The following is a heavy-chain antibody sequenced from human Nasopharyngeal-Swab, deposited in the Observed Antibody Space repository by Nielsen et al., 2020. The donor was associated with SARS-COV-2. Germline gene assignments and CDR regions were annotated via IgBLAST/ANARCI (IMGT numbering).Heavy chain of an antibody. CDR3: VNGDSGSYWEDLGY. Sequence: GESLKISCSASGFTFSSYAMHWVRQAPGKGLEYVSAISSNGGSTYYADSVKGRFTISRDNSKNTLYLQMSSLRAEDTAVYYCVNGDSGSYWEDLGYWGQRTLVTVSS. J-gene: IGHJ4*02. V-gene: IGHV3-64D*06. CDR2: ISSNGGST. CDR1: GFTFSSYA. D-gene: IGHD1-26*01.